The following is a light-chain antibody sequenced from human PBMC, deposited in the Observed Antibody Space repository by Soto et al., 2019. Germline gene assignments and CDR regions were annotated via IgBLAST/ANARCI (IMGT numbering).Light chain of an antibody. Sequence: EIVLTQSPGTLSLSPGESATLSCRASRSVGRNYLAWFQHKPDQAPRLLIYDASNRATGVPDRFSGSGSGTDFNLSVPRLEPDDFAVKCCYPYAVSPLTFGGPTPVAIK. J-gene: IGKJ4*01. V-gene: IGKV3-20*01. CDR1: RSVGRNY. CDR3: YPYAVSPLT. CDR2: DAS.